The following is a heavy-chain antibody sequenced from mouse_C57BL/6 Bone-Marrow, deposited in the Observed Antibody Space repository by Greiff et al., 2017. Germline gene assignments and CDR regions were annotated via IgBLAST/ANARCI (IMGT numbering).Heavy chain of an antibody. CDR1: GYTFTNYW. Sequence: VKLQESGAELVRPGTSVKMSCKASGYTFTNYWIGWAKQRPGHGLEWIGDIYPGGGYTNYNEKFKGKATLTADKSSSTAYMQFSSLTSEDSAVYYCAHGNYFYWYFAVWGTGTTVTVSS. CDR2: IYPGGGYT. J-gene: IGHJ1*03. V-gene: IGHV1-63*01. CDR3: AHGNYFYWYFAV. D-gene: IGHD2-1*01.